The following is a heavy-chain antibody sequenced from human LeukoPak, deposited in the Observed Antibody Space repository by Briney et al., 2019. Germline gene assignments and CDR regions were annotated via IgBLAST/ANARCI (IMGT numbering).Heavy chain of an antibody. Sequence: GGSLRLSCAASGFTFSSYAMHWVRQAPGKGLEWVAVISYDGSDKYYADSVKGRFTISRDDSKNTLYLQMNSLRAEDTAVYYCAKDLDSGWYEVDYWGQGTLVTVSS. D-gene: IGHD6-19*01. CDR1: GFTFSSYA. J-gene: IGHJ4*02. CDR3: AKDLDSGWYEVDY. V-gene: IGHV3-30-3*01. CDR2: ISYDGSDK.